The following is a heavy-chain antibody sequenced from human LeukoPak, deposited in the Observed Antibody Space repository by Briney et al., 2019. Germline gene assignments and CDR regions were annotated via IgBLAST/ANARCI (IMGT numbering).Heavy chain of an antibody. V-gene: IGHV3-9*01. Sequence: GGSLRLSCAASGFTFDDYAMHWGRQAPGKGLEWVSGISGNSGAIGYADSVKGRFTISRDNAKNSLYLQMNGLRAEDTALYYCAKDKSDCSSISCYTPFDYWGQGTLVTVSS. CDR3: AKDKSDCSSISCYTPFDY. J-gene: IGHJ4*02. CDR2: ISGNSGAI. D-gene: IGHD2-2*02. CDR1: GFTFDDYA.